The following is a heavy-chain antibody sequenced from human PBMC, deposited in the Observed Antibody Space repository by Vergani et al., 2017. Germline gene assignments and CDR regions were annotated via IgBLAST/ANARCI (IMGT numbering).Heavy chain of an antibody. J-gene: IGHJ6*02. CDR2: INPSGGST. CDR1: GYTFTSYY. D-gene: IGHD1-1*01. CDR3: ARLATTPYYNYAMDV. V-gene: IGHV1-46*01. Sequence: QVQLVQSGAEVKKPGASVKVSCKASGYTFTSYYMHWVRQAPGQGLEWMGIINPSGGSTSYAQKFQGRVTMTRDTSTSTVYMELSSLRSEDTAVYYCARLATTPYYNYAMDVWGQGTTVTVSS.